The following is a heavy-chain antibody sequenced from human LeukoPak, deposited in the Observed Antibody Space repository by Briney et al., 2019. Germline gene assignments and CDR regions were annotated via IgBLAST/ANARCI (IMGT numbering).Heavy chain of an antibody. CDR1: GFTLSSYT. CDR3: ATDGKLGYYDTSGFFPDY. Sequence: PGGSLRLSCAGSGFTLSSYTMNWVRQAPGKGLEWVSSISGRGDYIYYADSVKGRFTISRDNAKNSLYLQMNSLRADDTAVYYCATDGKLGYYDTSGFFPDYWGQGTLVTVSS. V-gene: IGHV3-21*01. CDR2: ISGRGDYI. D-gene: IGHD3-22*01. J-gene: IGHJ4*02.